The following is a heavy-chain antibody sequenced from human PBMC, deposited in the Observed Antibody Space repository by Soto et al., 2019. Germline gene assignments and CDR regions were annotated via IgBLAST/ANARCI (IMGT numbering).Heavy chain of an antibody. CDR3: ARLPFPWGWFDP. CDR1: EFTFSNYW. V-gene: IGHV3-74*01. J-gene: IGHJ5*02. D-gene: IGHD3-16*01. Sequence: GGSLRLSCAASEFTFSNYWMYWVRQAPGKGLVWVSRINSDGSTTSYADSVKGRFTISRDNAKNTLHLQMNNLRAEDTAVYYCARLPFPWGWFDPWGQGTLVTVSS. CDR2: INSDGSTT.